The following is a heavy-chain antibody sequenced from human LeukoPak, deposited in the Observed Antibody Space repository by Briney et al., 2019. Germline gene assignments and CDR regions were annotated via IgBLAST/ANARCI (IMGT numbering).Heavy chain of an antibody. V-gene: IGHV4-38-2*02. J-gene: IGHJ3*02. CDR1: GYSISSGYY. CDR2: IYHSGST. Sequence: SETLSLTCTVSGYSISSGYYWGWIRQPPGKGLEWIGSIYHSGSTYYNPSLKSRVTISVDTSKNQFSLKLSSVTAADTAVYYCARHAHSGSYLDAFDIWGQGTMVTVSS. CDR3: ARHAHSGSYLDAFDI. D-gene: IGHD1-26*01.